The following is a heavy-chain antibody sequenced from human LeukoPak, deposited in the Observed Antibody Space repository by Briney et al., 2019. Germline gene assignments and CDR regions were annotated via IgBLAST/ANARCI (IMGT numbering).Heavy chain of an antibody. Sequence: IPSETLSLTCAVYGGSFSGYYWSWVRQPPGKGLEWVGEINHSGGTNYNPSLKSRVTISVDTSKNQFSLKLSSVTAADTAVYYCARHGVVAAAGRKRNWFDPWGQGTLVTVSS. D-gene: IGHD6-13*01. CDR1: GGSFSGYY. J-gene: IGHJ5*02. V-gene: IGHV4-34*01. CDR3: ARHGVVAAAGRKRNWFDP. CDR2: INHSGGT.